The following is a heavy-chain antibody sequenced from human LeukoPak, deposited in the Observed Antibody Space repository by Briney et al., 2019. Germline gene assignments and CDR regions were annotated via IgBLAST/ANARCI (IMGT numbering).Heavy chain of an antibody. J-gene: IGHJ6*02. D-gene: IGHD3-10*01. CDR2: ISSSSSCI. V-gene: IGHV3-21*01. CDR1: GFTFSSYS. Sequence: PGGSLRLSCAASGFTFSSYSMNWVRQAPGKGLEWVSSISSSSSCIYYADSVKGRFTISRDNAKNSLYLQMNSLRAEDTAVYYCARDSQGGFGELLPAVGYYYYGMDVWGQGTTVTVSS. CDR3: ARDSQGGFGELLPAVGYYYYGMDV.